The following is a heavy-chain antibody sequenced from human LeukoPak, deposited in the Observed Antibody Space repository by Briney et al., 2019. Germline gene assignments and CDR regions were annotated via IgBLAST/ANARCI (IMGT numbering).Heavy chain of an antibody. Sequence: SETLSLTCTVSGGSISSGGYYWSWIRQHPGKGLEWIGYIYYSGSTYYNPSLKSRVTISVDTSKNQFSLKLSSVTAADTAVYYYARASGDYYYGMDVWGKGTTVTVSS. CDR3: ARASGDYYYGMDV. J-gene: IGHJ6*04. D-gene: IGHD4-17*01. CDR2: IYYSGST. CDR1: GGSISSGGYY. V-gene: IGHV4-31*03.